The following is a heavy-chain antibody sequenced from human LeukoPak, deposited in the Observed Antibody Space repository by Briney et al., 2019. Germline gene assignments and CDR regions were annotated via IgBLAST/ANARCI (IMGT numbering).Heavy chain of an antibody. D-gene: IGHD3-10*01. J-gene: IGHJ4*02. Sequence: GGSLRLSCAASGFTFDDYAMHWVRQAPGKGLEWVSAISGSGGSTYYADSVKGRFTISRDNSKNTLYLQMNSLRAEDTAVYYCAKDPYYYGSGSLYYFDYWGQGTLVTVSS. CDR2: ISGSGGST. V-gene: IGHV3-23*01. CDR3: AKDPYYYGSGSLYYFDY. CDR1: GFTFDDYA.